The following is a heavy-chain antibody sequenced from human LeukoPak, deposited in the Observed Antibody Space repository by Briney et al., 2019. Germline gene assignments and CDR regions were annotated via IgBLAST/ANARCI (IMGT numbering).Heavy chain of an antibody. Sequence: PGGSLRLSCAASGFTFSTPAINGVHQMPGKGLSGYSVVGGSGGSSSCADSVKGRFTISRDNSKNTMHQQMNSLRAEDTAVYYCAKVGLEWQWLTHFDYWGQGTLVTVSS. V-gene: IGHV3-23*01. J-gene: IGHJ4*02. CDR2: VGGSGGSS. CDR1: GFTFSTPA. CDR3: AKVGLEWQWLTHFDY. D-gene: IGHD6-19*01.